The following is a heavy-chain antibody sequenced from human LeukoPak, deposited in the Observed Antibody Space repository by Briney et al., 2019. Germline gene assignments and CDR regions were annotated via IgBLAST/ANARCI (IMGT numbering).Heavy chain of an antibody. CDR3: ARGHSSSWYKN. J-gene: IGHJ4*02. Sequence: PSETLSLTCAVYGGSFSGYYWGWIRQPPGKGLEWIGEINHSGSTNYNPSLKSRVTISVDTSKNQFSLKLSSVTAADTAVYYCARGHSSSWYKNWGQGTLVTVSS. V-gene: IGHV4-34*01. D-gene: IGHD6-13*01. CDR1: GGSFSGYY. CDR2: INHSGST.